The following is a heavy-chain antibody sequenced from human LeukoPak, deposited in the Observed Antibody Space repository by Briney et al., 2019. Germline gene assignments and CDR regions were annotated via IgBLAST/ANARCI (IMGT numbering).Heavy chain of an antibody. CDR3: AKRPWYYYDSXGYYGY. V-gene: IGHV3-23*01. D-gene: IGHD3-22*01. CDR1: GFTFSSYA. Sequence: PGGSLRLSCAASGFTFSSYAMSWVRQAPGKGLERVSAISGSGGSTYYADSVKGRFTISRDNSKNTLYLQMNSLRAEDTAVYYCAKRPWYYYDSXGYYGYXGQGTLVTVSS. CDR2: ISGSGGST. J-gene: IGHJ4*02.